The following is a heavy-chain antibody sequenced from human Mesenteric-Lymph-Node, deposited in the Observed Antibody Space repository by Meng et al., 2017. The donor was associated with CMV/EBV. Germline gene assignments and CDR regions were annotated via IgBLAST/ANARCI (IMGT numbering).Heavy chain of an antibody. D-gene: IGHD3-3*01. Sequence: GESLKISCAASGFTFSSYAMSWVRQAPGKGLEWVSVIYSGGSSTYYADSVKGRFTISRDNSKNTLYLQMNSLRAEDTAVYYCASRTNYDFWSGSYYYYGMDVWGQGTTVTVSS. V-gene: IGHV3-23*03. CDR2: IYSGGSST. J-gene: IGHJ6*02. CDR3: ASRTNYDFWSGSYYYYGMDV. CDR1: GFTFSSYA.